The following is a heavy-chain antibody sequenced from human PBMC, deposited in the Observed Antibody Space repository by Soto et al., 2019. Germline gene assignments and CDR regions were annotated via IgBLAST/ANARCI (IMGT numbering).Heavy chain of an antibody. CDR2: IYYSGST. Sequence: QLQLQESGPGLVKPSETLSLTCTVSGGSISSSSYYWGWIRQPPGKGLEWIGSIYYSGSTYYNPSLKSRVTISVDTSKNQFSLKLSSVTAADTAVYYCAILPRDIVVVPAGRKDNWFDPWGQGTLVTVSS. CDR3: AILPRDIVVVPAGRKDNWFDP. CDR1: GGSISSSSYY. V-gene: IGHV4-39*01. D-gene: IGHD2-2*01. J-gene: IGHJ5*02.